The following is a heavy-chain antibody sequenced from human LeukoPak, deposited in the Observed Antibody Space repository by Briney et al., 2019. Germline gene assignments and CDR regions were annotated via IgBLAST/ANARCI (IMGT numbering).Heavy chain of an antibody. D-gene: IGHD3-10*01. CDR2: IYYSGST. J-gene: IGHJ4*02. Sequence: SETLSLTCTVSGGSISISNYYWGWIRQPPGKGLEWIGSIYYSGSTYYNPSLKSRVTISVDTSKNQFFLKLRFVTAADTAVYYCARRPFITMVRGVTYYFDYWGQGTLVTVSS. CDR1: GGSISISNYY. CDR3: ARRPFITMVRGVTYYFDY. V-gene: IGHV4-39*01.